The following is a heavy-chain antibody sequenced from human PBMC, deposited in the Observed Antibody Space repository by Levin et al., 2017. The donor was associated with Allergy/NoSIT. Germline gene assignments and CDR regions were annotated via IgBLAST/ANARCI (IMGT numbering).Heavy chain of an antibody. D-gene: IGHD2-2*01. CDR1: GFIFSNAW. Sequence: GGSLRLSCAVSGFIFSNAWMTWVRQAPGKGLEWIGRIKSKTDGETTDYAAPVKGRFTISRDDSKNTLYLQMNSLKTEDTAVYYCMKGYCSSATCYRSSDLDFWGQGTRVTVSS. J-gene: IGHJ4*02. CDR3: MKGYCSSATCYRSSDLDF. CDR2: IKSKTDGETT. V-gene: IGHV3-15*01.